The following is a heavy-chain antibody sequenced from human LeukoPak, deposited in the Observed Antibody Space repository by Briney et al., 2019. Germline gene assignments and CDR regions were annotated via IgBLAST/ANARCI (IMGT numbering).Heavy chain of an antibody. CDR2: ISSTNAI. Sequence: HAGGSLRLSCSASGVAFSIYALNWFRHTPGKGLEWLSYISSTNAIYYDDYVKGRFTISRDNAKEALYLQMNSMRAEDTAVYYCARDDKWAFDYWGQGTLVTVSS. CDR3: ARDDKWAFDY. V-gene: IGHV3-48*04. D-gene: IGHD1-26*01. J-gene: IGHJ4*02. CDR1: GVAFSIYA.